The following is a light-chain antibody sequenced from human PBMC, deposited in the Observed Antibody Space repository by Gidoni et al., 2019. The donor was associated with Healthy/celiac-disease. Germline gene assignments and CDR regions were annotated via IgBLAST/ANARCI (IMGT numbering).Light chain of an antibody. CDR2: WAS. CDR1: QCVLYSTHNKNY. Sequence: DIVMTQSPDSMAVSLGERATINCKSSQCVLYSTHNKNYLAWYQQKPGQPPKLLIYWASTRESGVPDRFSGSGSGTEFTLTISSLQAEDVAVYYCQQYYSTWTFGQGTKVEIK. J-gene: IGKJ1*01. V-gene: IGKV4-1*01. CDR3: QQYYSTWT.